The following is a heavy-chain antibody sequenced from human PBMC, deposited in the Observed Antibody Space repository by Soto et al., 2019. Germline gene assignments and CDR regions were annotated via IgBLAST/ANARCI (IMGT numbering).Heavy chain of an antibody. V-gene: IGHV4-31*03. J-gene: IGHJ6*02. D-gene: IGHD2-15*01. CDR1: GGSISSGGYY. CDR2: IYYSGST. CDR3: ASDRGGYGMDV. Sequence: QVQLQESGPGLVTPSQTLSLTCTVSGGSISSGGYYWSWIRQHPGKGLEWIGYIYYSGSTYYNPSLKSRVTIAADTSKNQFSLKLSSVTTADTAVYYCASDRGGYGMDVWGQGTTVTVSS.